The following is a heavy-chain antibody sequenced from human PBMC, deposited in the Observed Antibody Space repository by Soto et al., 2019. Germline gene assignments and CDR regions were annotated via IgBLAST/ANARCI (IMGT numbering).Heavy chain of an antibody. CDR3: AKNSGGSCYTSSAS. J-gene: IGHJ5*02. CDR2: ICGSGGST. V-gene: IGHV3-23*01. CDR1: GFTFSSYA. D-gene: IGHD2-15*01. Sequence: GGSLRLSCAASGFTFSSYAMNWVRQAPGKGLEWVSTICGSGGSTFYADSVKGRFTISRDNSKDTLYLQMNSLRAEDTAIYYCAKNSGGSCYTSSASWGLGTLVTVSS.